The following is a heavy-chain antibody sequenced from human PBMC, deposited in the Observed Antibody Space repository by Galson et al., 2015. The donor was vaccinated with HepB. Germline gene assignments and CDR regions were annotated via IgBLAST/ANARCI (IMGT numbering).Heavy chain of an antibody. D-gene: IGHD3-3*01. Sequence: SVKVSCKASGYTFTSYDINWVRQATGQGLEWMGWMNPNSGNTGYAQKFQGRVTMTRNTSISTAYMELSSLRSEDTAVYYCARVRRIYYDFWSGYYWFDYWGQGTLVTVSS. CDR2: MNPNSGNT. CDR3: ARVRRIYYDFWSGYYWFDY. CDR1: GYTFTSYD. J-gene: IGHJ4*02. V-gene: IGHV1-8*01.